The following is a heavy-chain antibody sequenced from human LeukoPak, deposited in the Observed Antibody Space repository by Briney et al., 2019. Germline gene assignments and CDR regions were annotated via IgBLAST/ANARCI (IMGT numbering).Heavy chain of an antibody. CDR1: GGSISSYY. CDR3: ARGYYDSSGYYQYLDY. D-gene: IGHD3-22*01. J-gene: IGHJ4*02. CDR2: IYTSGST. V-gene: IGHV4-4*07. Sequence: SETLSLTCTVSGGSISSYYGSWIRQPAGKALEWIGRIYTSGSTNYNPSLKSRVTMSVDTSKNQFSLKLSSVTAADTAVYYCARGYYDSSGYYQYLDYWGQGTLVTVSS.